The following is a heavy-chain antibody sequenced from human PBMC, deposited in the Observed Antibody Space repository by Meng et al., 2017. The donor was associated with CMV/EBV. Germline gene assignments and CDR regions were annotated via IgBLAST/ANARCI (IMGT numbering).Heavy chain of an antibody. Sequence: GGSLRLSCAASGFTFSSYWMSWVRQAPGKGLEWVANIKQDGSEKYYVDSVKGRFTISRDNSKNTLYLQMNSLRPEDTAVYYCARGGTRWIKVYYFDHWGQGTLVTVSS. J-gene: IGHJ4*02. CDR3: ARGGTRWIKVYYFDH. V-gene: IGHV3-7*01. CDR1: GFTFSSYW. D-gene: IGHD4-23*01. CDR2: IKQDGSEK.